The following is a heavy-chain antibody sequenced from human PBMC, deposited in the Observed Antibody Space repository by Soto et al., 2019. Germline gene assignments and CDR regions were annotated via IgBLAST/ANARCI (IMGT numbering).Heavy chain of an antibody. Sequence: QVQLVESGGGVVQPGRSLRLSCAASGFTFSSYGMHWVRQAPCKGLEWVAVISYDGSDKYYADSVKGRFTISRDNSNNTLYLQMDSLRAEDTAVYYCAKGVVVATNYFQHWGQGTLVNVSS. V-gene: IGHV3-30*18. CDR3: AKGVVVATNYFQH. J-gene: IGHJ1*01. CDR1: GFTFSSYG. D-gene: IGHD2-15*01. CDR2: ISYDGSDK.